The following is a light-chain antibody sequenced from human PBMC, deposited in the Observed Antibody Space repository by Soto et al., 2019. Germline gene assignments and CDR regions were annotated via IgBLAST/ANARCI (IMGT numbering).Light chain of an antibody. J-gene: IGLJ1*01. CDR1: SSDVGAHNF. Sequence: QSVLAQPPSASGSPGQSVTISCTGTSSDVGAHNFVSWHQQHPGKAPKLMIYEVSKRPSGVPDRFSGSKSGNTASLTVSGLQAEDEADYYCSSYAGNNNYVFGTGTKVTVL. CDR3: SSYAGNNNYV. V-gene: IGLV2-8*01. CDR2: EVS.